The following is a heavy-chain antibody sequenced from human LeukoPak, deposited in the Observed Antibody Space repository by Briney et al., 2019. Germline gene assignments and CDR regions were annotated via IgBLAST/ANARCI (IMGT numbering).Heavy chain of an antibody. CDR1: GGSFSGYY. J-gene: IGHJ4*02. D-gene: IGHD4-23*01. V-gene: IGHV4-34*01. Sequence: SETLSLTCAVYGGSFSGYYWSWIRQPPGKGLEWIGEINHSGSTNYNPSLKSRVTISVDTSKNQFSLKLSSVTAADTAVYYCARVSGVVTPNDYWGQGTLVTVSS. CDR3: ARVSGVVTPNDY. CDR2: INHSGST.